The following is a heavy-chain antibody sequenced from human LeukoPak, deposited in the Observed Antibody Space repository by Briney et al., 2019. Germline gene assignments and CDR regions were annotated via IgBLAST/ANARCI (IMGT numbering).Heavy chain of an antibody. CDR2: ILFDGSNK. V-gene: IGHV3-30*02. Sequence: PGGSLRLSCAASAFTSSNYDMHWVRQAPGKGLEWVAFILFDGSNKYYADSVKGRFTISRDNAKNSLYLQMNRLRAEDTAVYYCAELGITMIGGVWGKGTTVTISS. CDR3: AELGITMIGGV. J-gene: IGHJ6*04. CDR1: AFTSSNYD. D-gene: IGHD3-10*02.